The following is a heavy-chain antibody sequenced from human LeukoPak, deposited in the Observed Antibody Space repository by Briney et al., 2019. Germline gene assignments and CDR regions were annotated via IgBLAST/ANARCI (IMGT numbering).Heavy chain of an antibody. CDR2: ISSSSSTI. V-gene: IGHV3-48*01. D-gene: IGHD3-9*01. CDR1: GFTFSSYS. CDR3: ARVLRYFDWLTKDY. J-gene: IGHJ4*02. Sequence: GGSLRLSCAASGFTFSSYSMNWVRQAPGEGLEGVSYISSSSSTIYYADSVKGRFTISRDNAKNSLYLQMNSLTAEDTAVYYCARVLRYFDWLTKDYWGQGTLVTVSS.